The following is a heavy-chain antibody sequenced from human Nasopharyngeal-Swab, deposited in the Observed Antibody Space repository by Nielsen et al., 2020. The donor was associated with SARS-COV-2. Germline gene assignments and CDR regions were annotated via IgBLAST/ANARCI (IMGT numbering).Heavy chain of an antibody. CDR1: GGSFSGYY. D-gene: IGHD6-19*01. J-gene: IGHJ3*02. CDR3: ARSLGWRHYAFDI. V-gene: IGHV4-34*01. CDR2: INHSGST. Sequence: SETLSLTCAVYGGSFSGYYWSWIRQPPGKGLEWIGEINHSGSTNYNPSLKSRVTISVDTSKNQFSLKLSSVTAADTAVYYCARSLGWRHYAFDIWGQGTMVTVSS.